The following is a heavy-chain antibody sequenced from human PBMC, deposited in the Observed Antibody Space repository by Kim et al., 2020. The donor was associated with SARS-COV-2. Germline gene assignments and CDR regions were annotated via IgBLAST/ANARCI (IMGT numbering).Heavy chain of an antibody. J-gene: IGHJ4*02. Sequence: SETLSLTCTVSGGSISSYYWSWIRQPPGKGLEWIGYIYYSGSTNYNPSLKSRVTISVDTSKNQFSLKLSSVTAADTAVYYCASGDEGDYGDYTLDYWGQGTLVTVSS. CDR3: ASGDEGDYGDYTLDY. CDR2: IYYSGST. D-gene: IGHD4-17*01. V-gene: IGHV4-59*01. CDR1: GGSISSYY.